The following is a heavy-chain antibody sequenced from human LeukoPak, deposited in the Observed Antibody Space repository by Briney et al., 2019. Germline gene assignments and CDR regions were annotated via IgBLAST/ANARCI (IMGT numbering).Heavy chain of an antibody. Sequence: GGSLRLSCVASGFTFSADWMHWVRQAPGKRPVWVARINGDMTATNYADSVRGRFTISRDNARNTLYLQMNSLRVEDTAAYFCAKRGVVIRVILVGFHKEAYYFDSWGQGALVTVSS. CDR2: INGDMTAT. V-gene: IGHV3-74*01. D-gene: IGHD3-22*01. J-gene: IGHJ4*02. CDR1: GFTFSADW. CDR3: AKRGVVIRVILVGFHKEAYYFDS.